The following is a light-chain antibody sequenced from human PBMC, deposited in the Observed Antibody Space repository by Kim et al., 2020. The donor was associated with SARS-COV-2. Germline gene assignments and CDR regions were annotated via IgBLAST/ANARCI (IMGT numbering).Light chain of an antibody. CDR2: GNS. V-gene: IGLV1-40*01. Sequence: GRGFTISCTGNSSNIGAGYDVHWYQQLPGTAPKLLIYGNSNRPSGVPHRFSGSKSGTSASLAITGLQAEDEADYYCQSYDSRLSVVFGGGTKLTVL. CDR1: SSNIGAGYD. CDR3: QSYDSRLSVV. J-gene: IGLJ2*01.